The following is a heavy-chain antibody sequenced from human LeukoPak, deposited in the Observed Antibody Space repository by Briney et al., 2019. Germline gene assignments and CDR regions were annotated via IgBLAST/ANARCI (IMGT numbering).Heavy chain of an antibody. J-gene: IGHJ4*02. D-gene: IGHD3-10*01. V-gene: IGHV4-34*01. CDR3: ARTRPYYYGSGSRTYFDY. CDR1: GGPFSGYY. CDR2: INHSGIT. Sequence: PSETLSLTCAVYGGPFSGYYWSWLRQPPGKGLEWFGEINHSGITNYNPSLKSRVTISVDTSRNQFSLKLSSVTAADTAVYYCARTRPYYYGSGSRTYFDYWGEGTLVTVSS.